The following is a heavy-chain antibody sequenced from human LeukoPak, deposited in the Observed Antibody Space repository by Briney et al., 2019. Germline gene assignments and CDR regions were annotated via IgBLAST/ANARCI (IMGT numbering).Heavy chain of an antibody. CDR3: ARMAVDIVATACDAFDI. Sequence: DPGGSLRLSCAASGFTFSSYSMNWVRQAPGKGLEWVSSISSSSSYIYYADSVKGRFTISRDNAKNSLYLQMNSLRAEDTAVYYCARMAVDIVATACDAFDIWGQGTMVTVSS. CDR1: GFTFSSYS. J-gene: IGHJ3*02. V-gene: IGHV3-21*01. D-gene: IGHD5-12*01. CDR2: ISSSSSYI.